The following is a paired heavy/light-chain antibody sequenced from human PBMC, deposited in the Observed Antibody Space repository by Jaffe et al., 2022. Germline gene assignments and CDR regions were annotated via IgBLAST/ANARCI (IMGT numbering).Light chain of an antibody. CDR2: GDN. Sequence: QSVLTQPPSASGTPGQRVAMSCSGSSSNIGSNTVNWYHQVPGTAPKLLIYGDNQRPSGVPDRFSGSRSGTSASLAISGLQSGDEADYYCAAWDDSLNGPVFGTGTKVTVL. J-gene: IGLJ1*01. CDR1: SSNIGSNT. V-gene: IGLV1-44*01. CDR3: AAWDDSLNGPV.
Heavy chain of an antibody. Sequence: QVQLVQSGAEVRKPGSSVKVSCKASGDTFDNFIFTWVRQAPGQGLEWLGGIVPTVAASSYAQQFQGRVTINADKSTSTVYMEVTSLRSEDTAVYYCARGLVGFPAAFDYWGQGTLVTVSS. CDR1: GDTFDNFI. V-gene: IGHV1-69*06. CDR3: ARGLVGFPAAFDY. J-gene: IGHJ4*02. CDR2: IVPTVAAS. D-gene: IGHD6-25*01.